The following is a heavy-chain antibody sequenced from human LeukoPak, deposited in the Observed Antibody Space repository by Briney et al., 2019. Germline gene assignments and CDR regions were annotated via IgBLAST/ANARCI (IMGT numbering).Heavy chain of an antibody. CDR1: GYTFSSYE. Sequence: GGSLRLSCAASGYTFSSYEMNWVRQAPGKGLEWVSYISSSGSTIYYADSVKGRFTISRDNAKNSLYLQMNSLRAEDTAVYYCASYGTGFAYYCYYMDVWGKGTTVTVSS. D-gene: IGHD1-26*01. CDR3: ASYGTGFAYYCYYMDV. V-gene: IGHV3-48*03. J-gene: IGHJ6*03. CDR2: ISSSGSTI.